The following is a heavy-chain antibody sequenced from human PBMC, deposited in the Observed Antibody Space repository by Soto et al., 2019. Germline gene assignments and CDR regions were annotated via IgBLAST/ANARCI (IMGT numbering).Heavy chain of an antibody. Sequence: SYALSLTCTVTGACISSRSYYWGWIRQPPGKGLEWIGSIYYSGSTYTNPSLRRRVSMSIDTSKDQFSLKLKSVTAAETALYFCARQRNSVVTQAYFDVWGPGSLVTVSS. CDR1: GACISSRSYY. J-gene: IGHJ4*02. CDR3: ARQRNSVVTQAYFDV. D-gene: IGHD2-21*02. V-gene: IGHV4-39*01. CDR2: IYYSGST.